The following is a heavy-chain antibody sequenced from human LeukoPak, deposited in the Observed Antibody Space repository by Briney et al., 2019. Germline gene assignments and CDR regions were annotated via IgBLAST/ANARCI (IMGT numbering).Heavy chain of an antibody. D-gene: IGHD3-10*01. Sequence: GGSLRLACAASGFSFSSYEMNWVRQAPGKGLEWVSYTNSRGNTIYYADSVEGRFTISRDNAKNSLYLQMNSLRAEDTAVYFCARGTHISMVRGPLDSWGQGTLVTVSS. V-gene: IGHV3-48*03. CDR3: ARGTHISMVRGPLDS. CDR1: GFSFSSYE. CDR2: TNSRGNTI. J-gene: IGHJ4*02.